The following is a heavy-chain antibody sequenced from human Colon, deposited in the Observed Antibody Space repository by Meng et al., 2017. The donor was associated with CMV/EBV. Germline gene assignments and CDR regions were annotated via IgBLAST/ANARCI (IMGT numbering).Heavy chain of an antibody. J-gene: IGHJ6*02. Sequence: GESLEISCAASGFTFSSYAMIWVRQAPGKGLEWVSGVSATAGSPSHADFVKGRFTVSRDTSKKILYLQMNSLRAEDTAVYYCVKGGDDDAPHYGMDVWGQGTTVTVSS. CDR3: VKGGDDDAPHYGMDV. CDR2: VSATAGSP. V-gene: IGHV3-23*01. D-gene: IGHD3-16*01. CDR1: GFTFSSYA.